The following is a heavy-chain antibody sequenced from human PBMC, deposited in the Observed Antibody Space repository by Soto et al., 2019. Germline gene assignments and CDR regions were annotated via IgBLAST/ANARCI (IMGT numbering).Heavy chain of an antibody. J-gene: IGHJ4*02. CDR2: IYYSGST. Sequence: SETLSLTCTVSGGSISSYYWSWIRQPPGKGLEWIGYIYYSGSTNYNPSLKSRVTISVDTSKNQFSLKLSSVTAADTAVYYWARGSWAQSYYDSSGYYFDYWGQGTLVTVSS. V-gene: IGHV4-59*01. CDR3: ARGSWAQSYYDSSGYYFDY. D-gene: IGHD3-22*01. CDR1: GGSISSYY.